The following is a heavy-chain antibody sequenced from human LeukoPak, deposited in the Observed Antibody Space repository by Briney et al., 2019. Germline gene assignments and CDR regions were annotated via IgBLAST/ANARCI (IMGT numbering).Heavy chain of an antibody. Sequence: PSETLSLTCAVYGGSFSGYYWSWIRQPPGKGLEWIGEINHSGSTNYNPSLKSRVTISVDTSKNQFSLKLSSVTAADTAVYYCARGRLSYYDFWSGRYNWFDHWGQGTLVTVSS. D-gene: IGHD3-3*01. CDR3: ARGRLSYYDFWSGRYNWFDH. J-gene: IGHJ5*02. CDR1: GGSFSGYY. V-gene: IGHV4-34*01. CDR2: INHSGST.